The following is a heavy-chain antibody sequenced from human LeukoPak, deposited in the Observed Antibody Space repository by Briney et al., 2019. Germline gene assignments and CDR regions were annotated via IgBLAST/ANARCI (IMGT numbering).Heavy chain of an antibody. CDR3: ARRDSNGYIPY. CDR1: GFTFSDYY. CDR2: NRNKANSYST. V-gene: IGHV3-72*01. D-gene: IGHD3-22*01. Sequence: GGSLRLSCAASGFTFSDYYMDWVRQAPGKGLEWVGRNRNKANSYSTEYAASVKGRFTISRDDSKNSVYLQMNSLKIEDTAVYFCARRDSNGYIPYWGQGTLVTVSS. J-gene: IGHJ4*02.